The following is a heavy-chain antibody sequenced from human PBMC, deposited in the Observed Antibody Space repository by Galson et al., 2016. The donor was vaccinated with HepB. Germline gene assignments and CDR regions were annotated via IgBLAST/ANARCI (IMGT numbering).Heavy chain of an antibody. D-gene: IGHD1-20*01. CDR3: AREPAPITGIILDF. CDR1: GYIFSNFG. Sequence: SVKVSCKASGYIFSNFGVSWVRQAPGQGLEWLGWISAYNGNTKYAQQLQGRLSMTTDTSTSTAYMELRSLRSDNPAVYYCAREPAPITGIILDFWGQGTLIAVSS. J-gene: IGHJ4*02. V-gene: IGHV1-18*01. CDR2: ISAYNGNT.